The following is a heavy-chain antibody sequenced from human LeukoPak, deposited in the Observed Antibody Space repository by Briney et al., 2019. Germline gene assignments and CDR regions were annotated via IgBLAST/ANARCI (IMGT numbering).Heavy chain of an antibody. Sequence: PGGSLRLSCAASGFTFSSYEMNWVCQAPGKGLEWVSSISSSSSYIYYAASVKGRFTISRDNAKNSLYLQMNRLRAEDTAVYYCARERQLERLAFGKEGSAFDYWGQGTLVTVSS. J-gene: IGHJ4*02. D-gene: IGHD1-1*01. V-gene: IGHV3-21*01. CDR1: GFTFSSYE. CDR2: ISSSSSYI. CDR3: ARERQLERLAFGKEGSAFDY.